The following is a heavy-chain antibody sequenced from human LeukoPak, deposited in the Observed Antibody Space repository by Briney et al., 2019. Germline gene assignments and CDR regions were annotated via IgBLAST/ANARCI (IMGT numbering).Heavy chain of an antibody. CDR2: ISASAADT. Sequence: GGSLRLSCAASGFTFSTYPMTWVRQAPGKGLEWVSLISASAADTYYADSVKGRFTISRDNSKNTVFLQMNSLRAGDTAVYYCAKDPARGYCSTGICYDSPFDFWGQGTLVTVSS. CDR3: AKDPARGYCSTGICYDSPFDF. J-gene: IGHJ4*02. CDR1: GFTFSTYP. D-gene: IGHD2-15*01. V-gene: IGHV3-23*01.